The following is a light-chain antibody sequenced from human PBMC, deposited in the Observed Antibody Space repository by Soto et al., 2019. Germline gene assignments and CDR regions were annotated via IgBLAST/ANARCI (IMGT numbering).Light chain of an antibody. J-gene: IGKJ4*01. CDR2: DAS. V-gene: IGKV3-15*01. CDR1: QTISNK. CDR3: LQDHNYPLT. Sequence: EIVMTQSPATLSVSPGERAALSCRASQTISNKLAWYQQKPGQTPSLLIYDASARAGGVPARFSGSGSGTEFSLTISSLQSADLAVYYCLQDHNYPLTFGGGTKVEIK.